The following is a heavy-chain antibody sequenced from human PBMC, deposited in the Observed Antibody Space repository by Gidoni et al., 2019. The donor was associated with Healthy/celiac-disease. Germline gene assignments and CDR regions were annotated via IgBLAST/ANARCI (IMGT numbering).Heavy chain of an antibody. D-gene: IGHD4-17*01. J-gene: IGHJ6*02. CDR2: ISYDGSNK. Sequence: QVQLVWSGGGVVRPGRCLRLSCAASGLTFRRYAMHWFGQAPGTGLEWVAVISYDGSNKYYADCVNGRFTISRDNSKNTMYLQMNSLRAEYTAVYYWARDSPTVTTYYYYHGIDVWGQGTTVTVSS. V-gene: IGHV3-30-3*01. CDR3: ARDSPTVTTYYYYHGIDV. CDR1: GLTFRRYA.